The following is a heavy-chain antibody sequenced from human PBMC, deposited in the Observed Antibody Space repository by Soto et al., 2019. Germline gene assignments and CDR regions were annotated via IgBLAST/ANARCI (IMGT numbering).Heavy chain of an antibody. V-gene: IGHV5-51*01. CDR2: IYPGDSDT. Sequence: PGESLKISSQCSGYRFTSYWIGWVRQMPGKGLEWMGIIYPGDSDTRYSPSFQGQVTISADKSISTAYLQWSSLKASDTAMYYCANSAYRGDYFDYWGQGTLVTVSS. CDR1: GYRFTSYW. J-gene: IGHJ4*02. CDR3: ANSAYRGDYFDY. D-gene: IGHD3-10*01.